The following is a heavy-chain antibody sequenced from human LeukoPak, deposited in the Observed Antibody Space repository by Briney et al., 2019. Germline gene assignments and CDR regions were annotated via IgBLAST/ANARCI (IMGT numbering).Heavy chain of an antibody. CDR2: MNPNSGNT. CDR1: GYTFTGYY. CDR3: ARAPQGYYYMDV. V-gene: IGHV1-8*03. J-gene: IGHJ6*03. Sequence: ASVKVSCKASGYTFTGYYMHWVRQAPGQGLEWMGWMNPNSGNTGYAQKFQGRVTITRNTSISTAYMELSSLRSEDTAVYYCARAPQGYYYMDVWGKGTTVTVSS.